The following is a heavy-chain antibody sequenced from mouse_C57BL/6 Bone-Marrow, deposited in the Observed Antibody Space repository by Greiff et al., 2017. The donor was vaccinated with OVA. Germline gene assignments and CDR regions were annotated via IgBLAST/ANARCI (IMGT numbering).Heavy chain of an antibody. CDR2: ISYDGSN. D-gene: IGHD2-4*01. CDR1: GYSITSGYY. J-gene: IGHJ1*03. V-gene: IGHV3-6*01. CDR3: ARGIYYDYPDWYFDV. Sequence: ESGPGLVKPSQSLSLTCSVTGYSITSGYYWNWIRQFPGNKLEWMGYISYDGSNNYNPSLKNRISITRDTSKNQFFLKLNSVTTEYTATYYCARGIYYDYPDWYFDVWGTGTTVTVSS.